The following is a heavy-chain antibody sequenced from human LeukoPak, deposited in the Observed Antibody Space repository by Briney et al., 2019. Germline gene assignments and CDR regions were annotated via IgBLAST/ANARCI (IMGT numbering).Heavy chain of an antibody. CDR1: GFTFSNYA. Sequence: GGSLRLSCAASGFTFSNYAIHWVRQAPGKGLEWVANIKQDGSEKYYVDSVKGRFTISRDNAKNSLYLQMNSLRAEDTAVYYCARDRYRLVPYDAFDIWGQGTMVTVSS. D-gene: IGHD1-1*01. J-gene: IGHJ3*02. V-gene: IGHV3-7*01. CDR2: IKQDGSEK. CDR3: ARDRYRLVPYDAFDI.